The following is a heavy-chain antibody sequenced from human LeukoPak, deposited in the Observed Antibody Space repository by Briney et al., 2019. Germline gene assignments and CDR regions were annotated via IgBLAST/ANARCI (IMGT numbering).Heavy chain of an antibody. Sequence: SETLSLTCSVSGGYISSYYWSWIRQPAGKGLEWIGRIYSSGTANYNSALASRATMSVDASNNQFSLKLSSVTAADTAVYYCARDRRFGELLSGFDPWGQGTLVTVSS. CDR1: GGYISSYY. V-gene: IGHV4-4*07. CDR3: ARDRRFGELLSGFDP. J-gene: IGHJ5*02. D-gene: IGHD3-10*01. CDR2: IYSSGTA.